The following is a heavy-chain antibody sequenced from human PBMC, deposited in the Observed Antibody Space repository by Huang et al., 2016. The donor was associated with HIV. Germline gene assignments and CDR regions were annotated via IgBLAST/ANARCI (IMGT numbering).Heavy chain of an antibody. CDR3: AKDRDSSSLVDY. J-gene: IGHJ4*02. V-gene: IGHV3-30*18. Sequence: QVQLVESGGGVVQPGRSLRLSCAASGFTFSSYGMHWVRQAPGKGLEWVAVISYDGSNKYYADSVKGRVSISRDNSKNTLYLQMNSLRAEDTAVYYCAKDRDSSSLVDYWGQGTLVTVSS. D-gene: IGHD6-13*01. CDR1: GFTFSSYG. CDR2: ISYDGSNK.